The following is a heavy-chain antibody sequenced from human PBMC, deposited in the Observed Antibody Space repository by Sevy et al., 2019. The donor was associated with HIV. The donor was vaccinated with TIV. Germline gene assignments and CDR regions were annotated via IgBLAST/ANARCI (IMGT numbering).Heavy chain of an antibody. Sequence: GGSLRLSCAASGFTFSSYEMNWVRQAPGKGLEWVSYISSSGSTIYYADSVKGRFTISRDNAKNSLYLQMNSLRAEDMAVYYCARERTYCSGGSCYSHDAFDIWGQGTMVTVSS. D-gene: IGHD2-15*01. CDR3: ARERTYCSGGSCYSHDAFDI. CDR2: ISSSGSTI. V-gene: IGHV3-48*03. J-gene: IGHJ3*02. CDR1: GFTFSSYE.